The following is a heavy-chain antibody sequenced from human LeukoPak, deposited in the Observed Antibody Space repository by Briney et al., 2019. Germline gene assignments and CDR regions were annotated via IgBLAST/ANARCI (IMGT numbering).Heavy chain of an antibody. V-gene: IGHV4-59*11. Sequence: SETLSLTCTVSGGSISSHFWSWIRQSPGKGLECIGYIYYSGSTNYNPSLKSRVTISIDTSKNQFSLKVTSVTAADTAVYYCARGERPGPDYWGPGILVTVSS. CDR2: IYYSGST. D-gene: IGHD2-8*02. J-gene: IGHJ4*02. CDR1: GGSISSHF. CDR3: ARGERPGPDY.